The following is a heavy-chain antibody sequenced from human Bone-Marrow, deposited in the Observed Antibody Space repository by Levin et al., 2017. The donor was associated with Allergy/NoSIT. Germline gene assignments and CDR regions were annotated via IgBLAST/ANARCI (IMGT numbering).Heavy chain of an antibody. CDR1: GFEFSTYA. J-gene: IGHJ4*02. CDR3: AKDWEWLEY. V-gene: IGHV3-23*01. CDR2: ITGSGDTT. Sequence: SGGSLRLSCVASGFEFSTYAMTWVRQAPGKGLEWVSAITGSGDTTYYTNSVKGRFTISRDNSKNTLYLQMKSLRAEDTAVYYCAKDWEWLEYWGQGTLVTVSS. D-gene: IGHD3-3*01.